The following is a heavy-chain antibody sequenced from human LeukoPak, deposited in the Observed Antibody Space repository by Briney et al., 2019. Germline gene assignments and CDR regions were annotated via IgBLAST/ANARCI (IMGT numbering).Heavy chain of an antibody. CDR2: IYTSGST. J-gene: IGHJ4*02. V-gene: IGHV4-61*02. Sequence: PSGTLSLTCAVSGGSISSGSYYWSWIRQPAGKGLEWTGRIYTSGSTNYNPSLKSRVTISVDTSKNQFSLKLSSVTAADTAVYYCASGRIAARRTSYFDYWGQGTLVTVSS. CDR1: GGSISSGSYY. D-gene: IGHD6-6*01. CDR3: ASGRIAARRTSYFDY.